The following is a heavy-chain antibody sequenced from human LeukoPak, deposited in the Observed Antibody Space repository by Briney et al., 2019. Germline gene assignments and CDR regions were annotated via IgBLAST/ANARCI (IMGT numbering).Heavy chain of an antibody. D-gene: IGHD6-19*01. Sequence: GRSLRLSCAASGFSFSSYSMNWVRQAPGKGLEWVAYISGGSGYIYYADSVKGRFTVSRDNAENSLYLQMNSLRAEDTAVYYCARQGGMQSFDYWGQGTLVTVSS. J-gene: IGHJ4*02. CDR3: ARQGGMQSFDY. V-gene: IGHV3-21*01. CDR2: ISGGSGYI. CDR1: GFSFSSYS.